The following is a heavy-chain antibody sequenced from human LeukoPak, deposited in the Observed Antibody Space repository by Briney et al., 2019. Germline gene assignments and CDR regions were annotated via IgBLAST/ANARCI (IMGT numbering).Heavy chain of an antibody. Sequence: SVKVSCTASGGTFSSYAISRVRQAPGQGLEWMGGIIPIFGTANYAQKFQGRVTITADESTSTAYMELSSLRSEDTAVYYCARDYYDSSGYYPRMGDWGQGTLVTVSS. CDR2: IIPIFGTA. CDR3: ARDYYDSSGYYPRMGD. J-gene: IGHJ4*02. D-gene: IGHD3-22*01. V-gene: IGHV1-69*13. CDR1: GGTFSSYA.